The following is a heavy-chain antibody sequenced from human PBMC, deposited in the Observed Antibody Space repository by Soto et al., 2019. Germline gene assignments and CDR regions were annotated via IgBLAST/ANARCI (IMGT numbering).Heavy chain of an antibody. D-gene: IGHD2-2*01. Sequence: PGGSLRLSCAASGFTFSSYGMHWVRQAPGKGLEWVAVIWYDGSNKYYADSVKGRFTISRDNSKNTLYLQMNSLRAEDTAVYYCARDEIVVVPAAMYDAFDIWGQGTMVTVSS. CDR1: GFTFSSYG. CDR2: IWYDGSNK. CDR3: ARDEIVVVPAAMYDAFDI. J-gene: IGHJ3*02. V-gene: IGHV3-33*01.